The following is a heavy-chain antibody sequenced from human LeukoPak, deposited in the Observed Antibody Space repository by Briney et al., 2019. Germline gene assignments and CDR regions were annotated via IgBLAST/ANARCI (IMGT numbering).Heavy chain of an antibody. V-gene: IGHV4-31*03. CDR3: AREEMTRSGYYNDNY. D-gene: IGHD3-22*01. J-gene: IGHJ4*02. CDR1: GGSISSGGYY. Sequence: SQTLSLTCTVSGGSISSGGYYWSWIRQHPGKGLEWIGYIYYSGSTYYNPSLKSRVTISVGTSKNQFSLKLSSVTAADTAVYYCAREEMTRSGYYNDNYWGQGTLVTVSS. CDR2: IYYSGST.